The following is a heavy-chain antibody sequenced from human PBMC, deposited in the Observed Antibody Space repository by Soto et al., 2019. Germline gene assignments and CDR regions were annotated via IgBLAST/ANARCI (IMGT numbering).Heavy chain of an antibody. J-gene: IGHJ3*02. CDR3: AKGVPSPTPHAFDI. Sequence: QVHLVESGGGVVQPGRSLRLSCAASGFSFSSYDMHWVRQAPGKGLEWVAMISYDGSDKYFSDSVKGRLTISRDNAKNTVSLEMNSLRTKDTAAYYCAKGVPSPTPHAFDIWGQGTMVTVSS. CDR2: ISYDGSDK. CDR1: GFSFSSYD. V-gene: IGHV3-30*18.